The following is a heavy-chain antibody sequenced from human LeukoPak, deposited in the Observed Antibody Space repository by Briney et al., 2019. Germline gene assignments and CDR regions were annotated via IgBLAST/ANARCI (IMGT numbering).Heavy chain of an antibody. D-gene: IGHD3-22*01. CDR3: ARGSTYYDSSGQVPFDY. Sequence: GGSLRLSCAASGFTFSNYGMHWVRQAPGKGLEWVALIWYDGSNKYYADSVKGRFTISRDNSKNTLYLQVNSLRAEDMAVYYCARGSTYYDSSGQVPFDYWGQGTLVTVSS. J-gene: IGHJ4*02. CDR2: IWYDGSNK. V-gene: IGHV3-33*01. CDR1: GFTFSNYG.